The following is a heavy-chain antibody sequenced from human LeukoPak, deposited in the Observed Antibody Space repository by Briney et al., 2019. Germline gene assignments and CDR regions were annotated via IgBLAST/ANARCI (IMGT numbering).Heavy chain of an antibody. CDR3: ARRTYYYDSSGSGGDAFDI. J-gene: IGHJ3*02. D-gene: IGHD3-22*01. Sequence: PSETLSLTRTVSGYSISNGFYWGWIRQPPGKGLEWIGSIHHSGSTYYNPSLKSRVTISVDTSKNQFSLKLNSVTAADTAVYYCARRTYYYDSSGSGGDAFDIWGQGTMVTVSS. V-gene: IGHV4-38-2*02. CDR1: GYSISNGFY. CDR2: IHHSGST.